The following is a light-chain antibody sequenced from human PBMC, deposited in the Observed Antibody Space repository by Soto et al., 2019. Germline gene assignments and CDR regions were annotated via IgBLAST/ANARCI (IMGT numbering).Light chain of an antibody. J-gene: IGKJ2*01. CDR1: QSVLYSSNNKNY. Sequence: DIVMTQSPDSLAVSLGERATINCKSSQSVLYSSNNKNYLAWYQHKPGQPPKLLIYWASTRESGVPDRFSGSGSGTDFTLTISNLQAEDVAVYCCQQYYSIPYTFGQGTKLEIK. CDR2: WAS. CDR3: QQYYSIPYT. V-gene: IGKV4-1*01.